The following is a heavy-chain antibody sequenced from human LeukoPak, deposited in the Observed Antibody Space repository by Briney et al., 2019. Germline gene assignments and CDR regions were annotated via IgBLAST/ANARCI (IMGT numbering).Heavy chain of an antibody. CDR2: INPNSGGT. V-gene: IGHV1-2*07. CDR1: GYIFTGYY. D-gene: IGHD6-13*01. CDR3: ARDRPPQLVRPFDY. Sequence: ASVKVSCKASGYIFTGYYMHWVRQAPGQGLEWMGWINPNSGGTNYAHKFQGRVTMTRDASISTAYMELSRLRSDDTAVYYCARDRPPQLVRPFDYWGQGTLVTVSS. J-gene: IGHJ4*02.